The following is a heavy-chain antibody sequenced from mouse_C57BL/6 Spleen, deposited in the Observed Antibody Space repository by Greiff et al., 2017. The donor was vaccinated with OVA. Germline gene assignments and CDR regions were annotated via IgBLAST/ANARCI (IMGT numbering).Heavy chain of an antibody. CDR1: GFTFSDYG. CDR3: ARAWDWYFDV. V-gene: IGHV5-17*01. CDR2: ISSGSSTI. D-gene: IGHD4-1*01. J-gene: IGHJ1*03. Sequence: DVMLVESGGGLVKPGGSLKLSCAASGFTFSDYGMHWVRQAPEKGLEWVAYISSGSSTIYYADTVKGRFTISRDNAKNTLFLQMTSLRSEDTAMYYCARAWDWYFDVWGTGTTVTVSS.